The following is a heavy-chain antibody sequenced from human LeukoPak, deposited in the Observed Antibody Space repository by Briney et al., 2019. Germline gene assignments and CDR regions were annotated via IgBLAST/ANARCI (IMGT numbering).Heavy chain of an antibody. CDR1: GFTFSSYG. CDR3: AKSSYSSSWYVFYYGMDV. CDR2: ISYDGSNK. D-gene: IGHD6-13*01. V-gene: IGHV3-30*18. J-gene: IGHJ6*04. Sequence: GRSLRLSCAASGFTFSSYGMHWVRQAPGKGLEWVAVISYDGSNKYYADSVKGRFTISRDNSKNTLYLQMNSLRAEDTAVYYCAKSSYSSSWYVFYYGMDVWGKGTTVTVSS.